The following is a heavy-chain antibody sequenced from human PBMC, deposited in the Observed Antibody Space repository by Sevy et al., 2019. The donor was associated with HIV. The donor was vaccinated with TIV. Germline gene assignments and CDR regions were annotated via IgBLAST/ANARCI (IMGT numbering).Heavy chain of an antibody. CDR2: VYDSGST. CDR3: AREKTTAFALDL. Sequence: SETLSLTCAVSGGSISSTNWWSWVRQPPGKGLGWIGEVYDSGSTNYNPSLKSRVSISVDKAKNQFSGRLSSVTAADTAVYYCAREKTTAFALDLWGQGALVTVSS. V-gene: IGHV4-4*02. CDR1: GGSISSTNW. J-gene: IGHJ5*02. D-gene: IGHD4-17*01.